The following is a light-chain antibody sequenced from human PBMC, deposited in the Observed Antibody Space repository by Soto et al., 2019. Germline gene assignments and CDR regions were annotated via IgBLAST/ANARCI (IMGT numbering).Light chain of an antibody. Sequence: EIVLTQSPGTLSLSPGERATLSCRASQSVSSNYLAWYQQKPGQAPRLLIYGASSRATDIPDRFSGSGSGTDFTLTISRLEPEDVAVYYCQQYGSSPRTFGQGTKVDIK. CDR2: GAS. V-gene: IGKV3-20*01. J-gene: IGKJ2*02. CDR1: QSVSSNY. CDR3: QQYGSSPRT.